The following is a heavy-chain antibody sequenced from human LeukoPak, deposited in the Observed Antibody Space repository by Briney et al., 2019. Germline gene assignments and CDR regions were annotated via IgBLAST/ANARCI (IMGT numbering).Heavy chain of an antibody. Sequence: GRSLRFSCAASGLTFSSYGMHWVRQAPGKPLEWVAVISYDGSNKYYADSVKGRFTISRDNSKNTLYLQMNSLRAEDTAVYYCAKGVWFGELKMDVWGKGTTVTVSS. J-gene: IGHJ6*04. CDR3: AKGVWFGELKMDV. CDR1: GLTFSSYG. V-gene: IGHV3-30*18. CDR2: ISYDGSNK. D-gene: IGHD3-10*01.